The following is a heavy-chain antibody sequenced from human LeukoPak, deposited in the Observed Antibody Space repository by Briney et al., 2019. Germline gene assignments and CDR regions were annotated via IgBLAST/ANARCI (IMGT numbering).Heavy chain of an antibody. Sequence: GGSLRLSCAASGFTFSSYGMHWVRQAPGKGLEWVAVIWYDGSNKYYADSVKGRFTISRDNSKNTLYLQMNSLRAEDTAVYYCAKDHSDFGVGIMGPDYWGQGTLVTVSS. V-gene: IGHV3-33*06. J-gene: IGHJ4*02. CDR1: GFTFSSYG. D-gene: IGHD3-3*01. CDR2: IWYDGSNK. CDR3: AKDHSDFGVGIMGPDY.